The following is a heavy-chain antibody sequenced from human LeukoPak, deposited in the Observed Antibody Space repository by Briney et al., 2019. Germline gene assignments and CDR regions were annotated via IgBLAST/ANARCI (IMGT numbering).Heavy chain of an antibody. CDR2: IYYQGST. D-gene: IGHD1-26*01. CDR1: GGSIRSYY. Sequence: PSETLSLTCTVSGGSIRSYYWSWIRQPPGKGLEWIGYIYYQGSTNYNPSLKSRVTISVDTSKNQFSLKLSSVTAADTAVYYCARQGYRYFRVVVGATKDHYFDYWGQGTLVTVSS. V-gene: IGHV4-59*08. J-gene: IGHJ4*02. CDR3: ARQGYRYFRVVVGATKDHYFDY.